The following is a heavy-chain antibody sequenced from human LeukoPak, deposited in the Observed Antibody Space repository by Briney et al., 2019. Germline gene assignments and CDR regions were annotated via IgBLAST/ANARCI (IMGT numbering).Heavy chain of an antibody. CDR1: GGSFSGYY. CDR3: ARVGTMVRGVIITPLYYFDY. V-gene: IGHV4-34*01. Sequence: SETLSLTCAVYGGSFSGYYWSWIRQPPGKGLEWIGEINHSGSTNYNPSLKSRVTISVDTSKNQFSLKLSSVTAADTAVYYCARVGTMVRGVIITPLYYFDYWGQGTLVTVSS. D-gene: IGHD3-10*01. CDR2: INHSGST. J-gene: IGHJ4*02.